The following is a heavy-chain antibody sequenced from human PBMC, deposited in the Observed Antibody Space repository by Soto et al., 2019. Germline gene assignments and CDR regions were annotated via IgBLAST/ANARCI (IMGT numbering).Heavy chain of an antibody. D-gene: IGHD5-12*01. V-gene: IGHV2-5*01. CDR2: ICWNDDK. Sequence: GRTVGNPTRTRTLTCTFSGFSLSTSGVGVGWIRQPPGKALEWLALICWNDDKRYSPSLKSRLTITKDTSKNQVVLTMTNMDPVDTATYYCAHRRGEMATISHYYYGMDVWGQGTTVTVSS. CDR1: GFSLSTSGVG. J-gene: IGHJ6*02. CDR3: AHRRGEMATISHYYYGMDV.